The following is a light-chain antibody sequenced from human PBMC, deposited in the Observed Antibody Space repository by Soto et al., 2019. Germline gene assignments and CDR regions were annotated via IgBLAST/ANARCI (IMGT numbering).Light chain of an antibody. V-gene: IGKV1-6*01. CDR3: LQDYEYPRT. J-gene: IGKJ2*01. CDR1: QGLRNE. Sequence: AIQMTQSPSSLSASVGDRVTITCRSSQGLRNELGWYQQKPGKAPKLLIAATFNLQSGVPSRFSGSGSGTEFALSISSLQPEDSATYFCLQDYEYPRTFGQGTKLEIK. CDR2: ATF.